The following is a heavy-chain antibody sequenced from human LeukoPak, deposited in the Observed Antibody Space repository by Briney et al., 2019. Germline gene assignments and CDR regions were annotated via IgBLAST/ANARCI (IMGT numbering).Heavy chain of an antibody. CDR2: INPSGGST. CDR1: GYTFTSYD. CDR3: ARSQLLSWRGHFDY. V-gene: IGHV1-46*01. J-gene: IGHJ4*02. Sequence: ASVKVSCKASGYTFTSYDINWVRQATGQGLEWMGIINPSGGSTSYAQKFQGRVTMTRDMSTSTVYMELSSLRSGDTAVYYCARSQLLSWRGHFDYWGQGTLVTVSS. D-gene: IGHD2-2*01.